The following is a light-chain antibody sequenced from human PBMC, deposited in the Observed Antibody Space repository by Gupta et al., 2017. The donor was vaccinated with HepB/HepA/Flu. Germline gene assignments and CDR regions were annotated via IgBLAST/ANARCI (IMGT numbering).Light chain of an antibody. CDR2: QNN. CDR1: KLGDKY. CDR3: QAWDSISHVV. Sequence: SYELTQPPSVSVSPGQTASITCSGDKLGDKYACWYQQKPGQSPVQVIYQNNKRPSGIPERFSGSNSGNTATLTMSGTQALDEADYYCQAWDSISHVVFGGGTTLTVL. J-gene: IGLJ2*01. V-gene: IGLV3-1*01.